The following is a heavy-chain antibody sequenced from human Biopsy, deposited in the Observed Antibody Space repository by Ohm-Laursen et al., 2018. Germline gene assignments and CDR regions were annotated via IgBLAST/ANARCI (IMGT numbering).Heavy chain of an antibody. CDR2: VYYNGNT. CDR1: YGSISGHF. Sequence: GTLSLTWSVTYGSISGHFGSWIRQAPGKGLEWSGDVYYNGNTNYSPSLKSRATISLDTSRNKFSLKVRSVTAADTSVYYCVRGVDYYDPYHYYALDVWGQGTTVTVSS. J-gene: IGHJ6*02. CDR3: VRGVDYYDPYHYYALDV. D-gene: IGHD3-22*01. V-gene: IGHV4-59*11.